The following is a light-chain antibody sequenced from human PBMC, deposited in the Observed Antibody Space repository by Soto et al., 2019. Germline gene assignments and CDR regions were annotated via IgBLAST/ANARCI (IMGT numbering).Light chain of an antibody. V-gene: IGKV3-15*01. CDR3: QQYYNWPLT. J-gene: IGKJ1*01. CDR1: QSVSSSY. CDR2: DAS. Sequence: EIVVTQSPATLSVSPGERATLSCRASQSVSSSYLAWYQQKPGKAPRLLIYDASTRATGIPARFSGSGSGTEFTLTISSLQSEDFAVYYCQQYYNWPLTFGQGTKVEIK.